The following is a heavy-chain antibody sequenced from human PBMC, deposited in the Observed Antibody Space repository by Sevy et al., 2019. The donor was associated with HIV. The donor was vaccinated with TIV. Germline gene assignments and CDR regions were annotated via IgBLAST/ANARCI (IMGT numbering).Heavy chain of an antibody. CDR2: VSHSGNT. CDR1: GDSINTYY. J-gene: IGHJ4*02. CDR3: ARLRWDLVVVPGATPGCYFDS. D-gene: IGHD2-2*02. Sequence: SETLSLTCTVSGDSINTYYWSWIRQPPGKGLEWIGYVSHSGNTNYNPSLKSRVSISVDTSPNQLSLKVKSVTAADTAVYYCARLRWDLVVVPGATPGCYFDSWGQGTLVTVSS. V-gene: IGHV4-59*08.